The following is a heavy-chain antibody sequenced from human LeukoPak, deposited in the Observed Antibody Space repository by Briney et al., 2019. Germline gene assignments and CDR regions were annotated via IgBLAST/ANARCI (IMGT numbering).Heavy chain of an antibody. CDR2: ISYDESNK. CDR1: GFTFSSYG. CDR3: VKDRGAGYNWENYSGFDS. D-gene: IGHD5-24*01. Sequence: GRSLRLSCAASGFTFSSYGMHWVRQAPGKGLEWVAVISYDESNKWYADSVKGRFTTSRDNSQNTLSLQMNSLRVEDTGVYHCVKDRGAGYNWENYSGFDSWGQGTLVTVSS. J-gene: IGHJ4*02. V-gene: IGHV3-30*18.